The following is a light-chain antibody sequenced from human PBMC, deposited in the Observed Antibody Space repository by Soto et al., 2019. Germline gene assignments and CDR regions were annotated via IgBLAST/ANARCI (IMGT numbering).Light chain of an antibody. Sequence: EIVLTQSPGTLSLSPGERGTLSCRASQRFGSSNLAWYQQKPGQAPRLLIYSTSSRATGIPDRFSGSGSGTDFTLTISRPEPEDFAVYYCQQYNNWPPITFGQGTRLEIK. V-gene: IGKV3-20*01. CDR2: STS. CDR3: QQYNNWPPIT. J-gene: IGKJ5*01. CDR1: QRFGSSN.